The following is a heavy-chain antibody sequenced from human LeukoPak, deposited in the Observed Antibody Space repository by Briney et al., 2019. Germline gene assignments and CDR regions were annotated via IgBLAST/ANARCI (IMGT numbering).Heavy chain of an antibody. CDR1: GDSVSSNSAA. J-gene: IGHJ5*02. CDR3: ARDSSDDYDSSGSFDP. D-gene: IGHD3-22*01. Sequence: SQTLSLTCAISGDSVSSNSAAWNWIRQSPSRGLEWLGRTYYRSKWYNDYAVSVKSRITINPDTSKNQFSLQLNSVTPEDTAVYYCARDSSDDYDSSGSFDPWGQRTLVTVSS. V-gene: IGHV6-1*01. CDR2: TYYRSKWYN.